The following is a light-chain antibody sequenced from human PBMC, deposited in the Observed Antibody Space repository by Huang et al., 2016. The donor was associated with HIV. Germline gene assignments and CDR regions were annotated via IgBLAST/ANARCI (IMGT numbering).Light chain of an antibody. CDR3: QQYNDWPRT. J-gene: IGKJ1*01. Sequence: EVVMTQSPATLSVSPRDIATLSCGASHRIGSNLAWYQHRLGQPPRLLTYGASTRATDIPARFSGSGSGTEFTLTISSLQSEDFAVYYCQQYNDWPRTFGQGTKVEIK. CDR1: HRIGSN. CDR2: GAS. V-gene: IGKV3-15*01.